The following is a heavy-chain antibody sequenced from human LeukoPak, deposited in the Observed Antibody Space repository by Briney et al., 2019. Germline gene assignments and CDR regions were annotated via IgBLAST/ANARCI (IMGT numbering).Heavy chain of an antibody. CDR2: ISASGGGA. CDR1: GFTVSSNY. D-gene: IGHD3-10*01. CDR3: TRDYGRTPYDY. J-gene: IGHJ4*02. V-gene: IGHV3-23*01. Sequence: GGSLRLSCAASGFTVSSNYMSWVRQAPGKGLEWVSHISASGGGAYYADSVKGRFTISRDNSKNTLYLQMNSLRVEDTAVYYCTRDYGRTPYDYWGQGTLVTVSS.